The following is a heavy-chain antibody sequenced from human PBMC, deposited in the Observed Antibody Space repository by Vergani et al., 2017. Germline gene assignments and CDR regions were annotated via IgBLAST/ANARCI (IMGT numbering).Heavy chain of an antibody. J-gene: IGHJ6*03. CDR2: IDHTGRP. V-gene: IGHV4-34*01. Sequence: QVQLPQWGGGLLKPSETLSLTCVVNGGSFTSYHWTWIRQSPGEGLEWVGDIDHTGRPDYNPSLKSRLTMSVDKSRNQFSLTLNSVTATDTAIYFCARVNTETNGHLYYYDYMDGWVQGTAVTVS. CDR3: ARVNTETNGHLYYYDYMDG. D-gene: IGHD4-11*01. CDR1: GGSFTSYH.